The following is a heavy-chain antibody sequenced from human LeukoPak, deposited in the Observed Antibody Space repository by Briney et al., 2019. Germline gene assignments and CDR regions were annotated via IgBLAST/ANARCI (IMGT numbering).Heavy chain of an antibody. CDR2: IYHSGNT. CDR3: VREFADDAFDI. D-gene: IGHD2-21*01. V-gene: IGHV4-4*02. CDR1: GASITNNNW. Sequence: SETPSLTCAVSGASITNNNWWSWVRQPPGKGLEWVGEIYHSGNTNYNPSLKSRVTISVDKSKNQLSLKLDSVTAADTAVYYCVREFADDAFDIWGQGTMVTVSS. J-gene: IGHJ3*02.